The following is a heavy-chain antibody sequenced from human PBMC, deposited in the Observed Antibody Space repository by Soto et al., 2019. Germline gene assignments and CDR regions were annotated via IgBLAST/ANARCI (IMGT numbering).Heavy chain of an antibody. Sequence: QVQLQESGPGLVKPSQTLFLTCTVSGGSISDVNYDWSWVRQSPDKGLEWIGHIYSGGSTYSNPCLNSRVTISRDTSENLFSLNLNSVTAAATAVYYCTRVSAGDKVDYWGQGTLVTVSS. CDR1: GGSISDVNYD. D-gene: IGHD7-27*01. V-gene: IGHV4-30-4*01. CDR2: IYSGGST. CDR3: TRVSAGDKVDY. J-gene: IGHJ4*02.